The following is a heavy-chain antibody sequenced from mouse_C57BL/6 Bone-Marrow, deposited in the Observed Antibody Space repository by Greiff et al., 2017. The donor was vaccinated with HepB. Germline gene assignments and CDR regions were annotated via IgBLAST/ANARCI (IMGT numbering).Heavy chain of an antibody. J-gene: IGHJ1*03. V-gene: IGHV5-4*01. D-gene: IGHD1-1*01. CDR1: GFTFSSYA. CDR3: ASGGYYYGSRRTWYFDV. Sequence: EVHLVESGGGLVKPGGSLKLSCAASGFTFSSYAMSWVRQTPEKRLEWVATISDGGSYTYYPDNVKGRFTISRDNAKNNLYLQMSHLKSEDTAMYYCASGGYYYGSRRTWYFDVWGTGTTVTVSS. CDR2: ISDGGSYT.